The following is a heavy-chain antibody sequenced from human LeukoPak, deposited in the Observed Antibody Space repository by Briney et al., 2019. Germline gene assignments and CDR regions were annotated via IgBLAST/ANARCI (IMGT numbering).Heavy chain of an antibody. V-gene: IGHV4-34*01. D-gene: IGHD6-13*01. CDR3: ARGPGIAAAGTQNWFDP. CDR2: INHSGST. J-gene: IGHJ5*02. CDR1: GGSFSGYY. Sequence: SETLSLTCAVYGGSFSGYYWSWIRQPPGKGLEWIREINHSGSTNYNPSLKSRVTISVDTSKNQFSLKLSSVTAADTAVYYCARGPGIAAAGTQNWFDPWGQGTLVTVSS.